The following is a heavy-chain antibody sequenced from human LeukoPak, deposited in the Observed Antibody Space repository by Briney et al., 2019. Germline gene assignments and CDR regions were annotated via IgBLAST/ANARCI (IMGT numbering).Heavy chain of an antibody. CDR2: INPNSGGT. CDR1: GYTFTGYY. D-gene: IGHD2-2*01. J-gene: IGHJ4*02. V-gene: IGHV1-2*02. CDR3: ARADQGTSCYSG. Sequence: GASVRVSCKASGYTFTGYYMHWVRQAPGQGLEWMGWINPNSGGTNYAQKFQGRVTMTRDTSISTAYMELSRLRSDDTAVYYCARADQGTSCYSGWGQGTLVTVSS.